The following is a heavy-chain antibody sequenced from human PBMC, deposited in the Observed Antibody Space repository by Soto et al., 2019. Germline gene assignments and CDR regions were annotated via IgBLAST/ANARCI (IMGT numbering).Heavy chain of an antibody. CDR1: GFTFSGNW. CDR2: INSDGTTT. J-gene: IGHJ4*02. D-gene: IGHD6-19*01. V-gene: IGHV3-74*01. CDR3: ARGPFGWYGFDY. Sequence: EVRLVESGGGLVQPGGSLRLSCAGSGFTFSGNWMHWVRQAPGKGLVWVSRINSDGTTTNYADSVKGRFTISRDNAKNTLFLQMSSLRAEDTAVYYCARGPFGWYGFDYWGQGTLITVSS.